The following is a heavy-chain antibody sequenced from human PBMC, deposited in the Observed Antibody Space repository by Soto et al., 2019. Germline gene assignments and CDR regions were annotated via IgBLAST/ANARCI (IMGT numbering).Heavy chain of an antibody. Sequence: GGSVRLSCAASGFTFSSYGISWVRQAPGKGLEWVSAISGAGGITDYADSVRGRFTISRDNSKNTLYLEMNSLRAEDTAVYYCVVDTSGLLDYWGQGTQVTVSS. J-gene: IGHJ4*02. CDR1: GFTFSSYG. CDR3: VVDTSGLLDY. V-gene: IGHV3-23*01. D-gene: IGHD3-22*01. CDR2: ISGAGGIT.